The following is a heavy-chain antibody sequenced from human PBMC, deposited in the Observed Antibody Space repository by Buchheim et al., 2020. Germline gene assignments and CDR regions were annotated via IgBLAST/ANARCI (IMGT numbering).Heavy chain of an antibody. CDR2: ITYDGSNN. V-gene: IGHV3-30*03. CDR3: ARVPYDFWSGYYYYGMDV. CDR1: GFTFSSYG. Sequence: QVQLVESGGGVVQPGRSLRLSCAASGFTFSSYGMHWVRQAPGKGLEWVAVITYDGSNNYYADSVKGRFTISRDNSKNTLYLQMNSLRAEDTAVYYCARVPYDFWSGYYYYGMDVWGQGTT. J-gene: IGHJ6*02. D-gene: IGHD3-3*01.